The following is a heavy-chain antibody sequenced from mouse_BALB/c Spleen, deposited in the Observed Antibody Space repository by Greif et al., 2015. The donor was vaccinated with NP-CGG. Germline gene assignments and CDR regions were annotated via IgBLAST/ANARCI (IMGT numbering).Heavy chain of an antibody. CDR3: ARGWDYGSIYAMDY. V-gene: IGHV1S29*02. CDR2: IYPYNGGT. J-gene: IGHJ4*01. Sequence: EVQLQQSGPELVKPGASVKISCKASGYTFTDYNMHWVKQSHGKSLEWIGYIYPYNGGTGYNQKFKSKATLTVDNSSSTAYMELRSLTSEDSAVYYCARGWDYGSIYAMDYWGQGTSVTVSS. CDR1: GYTFTDYN. D-gene: IGHD1-1*01.